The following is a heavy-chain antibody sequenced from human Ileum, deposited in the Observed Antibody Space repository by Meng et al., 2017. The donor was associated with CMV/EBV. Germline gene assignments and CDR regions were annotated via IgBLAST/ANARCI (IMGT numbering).Heavy chain of an antibody. CDR2: INHSGST. D-gene: IGHD2-15*01. CDR3: ARGVAGGPFDY. J-gene: IGHJ4*02. Sequence: QVQLQQWGAGMLKHLETLSLSCAVYGGSCSGYYWRWIRQPPGKGLEWIGEINHSGSTNYNPSLKSRVTISVDTSKNQFSLKLSSVTAADTAVYYCARGVAGGPFDYWGQGTLVTVSS. CDR1: GGSCSGYY. V-gene: IGHV4-34*01.